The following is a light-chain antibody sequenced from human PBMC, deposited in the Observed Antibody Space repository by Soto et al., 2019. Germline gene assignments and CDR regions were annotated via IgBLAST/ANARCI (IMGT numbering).Light chain of an antibody. CDR1: QDINKN. CDR2: DAS. Sequence: DITMTQSPSSVSASLPHRVTIPCQASQDINKNLIWYQQKPGKAPKLLIYDASDLETGVPSRFSGSGSGTGFTFTISSLQPEDFATYYCQLYESRLLTFGQGTRLEIK. J-gene: IGKJ5*01. V-gene: IGKV1-33*01. CDR3: QLYESRLLT.